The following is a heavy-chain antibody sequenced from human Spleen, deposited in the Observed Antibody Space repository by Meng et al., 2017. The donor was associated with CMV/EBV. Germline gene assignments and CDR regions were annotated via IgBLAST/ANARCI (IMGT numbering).Heavy chain of an antibody. J-gene: IGHJ4*02. V-gene: IGHV3-30-3*01. CDR1: GFTFSTYP. D-gene: IGHD6-13*01. CDR2: ISFDGSNK. CDR3: ARDIGRGSSSWSLHFDY. Sequence: GGSLRLSCAASGFTFSTYPMHWVRQAPGEGLEWVAVISFDGSNKYYADSVKGRFTISRDNPKNTLYLQMNSLGAEDTAVYHCARDIGRGSSSWSLHFDYWGQGSLVTVSS.